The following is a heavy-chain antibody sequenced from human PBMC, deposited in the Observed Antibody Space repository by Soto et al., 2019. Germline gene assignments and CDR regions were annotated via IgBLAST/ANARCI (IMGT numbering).Heavy chain of an antibody. CDR2: IYHSGST. CDR1: GGSISSGGYS. CDR3: ARVDYYDSSGYTTWGRFDP. V-gene: IGHV4-30-2*01. D-gene: IGHD3-22*01. J-gene: IGHJ5*02. Sequence: QLQLQESGSGLVKPSQTLSLTCAVSGGSISSGGYSWSWIRQPPGKGLEWIGYIYHSGSTYYNPSLKILVTISVDRSKNQFSLKLSSVTAEDTAVYYCARVDYYDSSGYTTWGRFDPWGQGTLFTVSS.